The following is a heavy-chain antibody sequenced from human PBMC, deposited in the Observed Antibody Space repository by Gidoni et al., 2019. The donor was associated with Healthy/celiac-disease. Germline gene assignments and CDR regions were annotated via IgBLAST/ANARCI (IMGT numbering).Heavy chain of an antibody. V-gene: IGHV4-34*01. CDR2: INHSGST. CDR1: GGSFSGYY. J-gene: IGHJ4*02. Sequence: QVQLQQWGAGLLKPSETLSLTCAVYGGSFSGYYWSWIRQPPGKGLEWIGEINHSGSTNYNPSLKSRVTISVDTSKNQFSLKLSSVTAADTAVYYCARGGYAQLLEFDYWGQGTLVTVSS. D-gene: IGHD5-18*01. CDR3: ARGGYAQLLEFDY.